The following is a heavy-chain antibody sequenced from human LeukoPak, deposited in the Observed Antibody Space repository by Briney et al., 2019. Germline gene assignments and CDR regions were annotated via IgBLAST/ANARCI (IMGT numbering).Heavy chain of an antibody. J-gene: IGHJ6*02. CDR2: ITAGGDDT. CDR3: ARKVSCSSTSCYYYYGMDV. V-gene: IGHV3-23*01. Sequence: GGSLRLSCAASGFTFSRYAMNWVRQAPGKGLEWVSTITAGGDDTFYADSVEGRFTISRDNAKNTLYLQMNSLRAEDTAVYYCARKVSCSSTSCYYYYGMDVWGQGTTVTVSS. CDR1: GFTFSRYA. D-gene: IGHD2-2*01.